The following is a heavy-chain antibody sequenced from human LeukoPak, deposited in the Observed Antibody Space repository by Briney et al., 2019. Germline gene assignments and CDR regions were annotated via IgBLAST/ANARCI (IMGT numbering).Heavy chain of an antibody. CDR3: ARAGSWGLDY. CDR1: GGSISSGDYY. Sequence: SETLSLTCTVSGGSISSGDYYWSWIRQPPGKGLEWIGEINHSGSTNYNPSLKSRVTISVDTSKNQFSLKLSSVTAAGTAVYYCARAGSWGLDYWGQGTLVTVSS. V-gene: IGHV4-39*07. J-gene: IGHJ4*02. CDR2: INHSGST. D-gene: IGHD6-13*01.